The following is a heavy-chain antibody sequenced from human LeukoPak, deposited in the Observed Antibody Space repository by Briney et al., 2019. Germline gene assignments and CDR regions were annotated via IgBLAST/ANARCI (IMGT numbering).Heavy chain of an antibody. CDR3: ARGATVYSNYGNYYMDV. V-gene: IGHV3-20*04. J-gene: IGHJ6*03. Sequence: GGSLRLSCAASGFTFDDYGMSWVRQAPGKGLEWVSGITWNGGSTGYADSVKGRFTISRDKAKNSLYLQMNSLRAEDTALYYCARGATVYSNYGNYYMDVWGKGTTVTVSS. CDR2: ITWNGGST. CDR1: GFTFDDYG. D-gene: IGHD4-11*01.